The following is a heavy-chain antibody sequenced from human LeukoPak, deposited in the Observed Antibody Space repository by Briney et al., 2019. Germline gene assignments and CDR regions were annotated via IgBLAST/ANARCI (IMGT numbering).Heavy chain of an antibody. Sequence: SETLSLTCAVYGGSFSNYYWSWIRQSPGKGLEWIGEITHSGSTYYNPSLKSRVTISVDTSKNQFSLKLSSVTAADTAVYYCARDLKYSYDYWGQGTLVTVSS. J-gene: IGHJ4*02. V-gene: IGHV4-34*01. CDR2: ITHSGST. D-gene: IGHD5-18*01. CDR1: GGSFSNYY. CDR3: ARDLKYSYDY.